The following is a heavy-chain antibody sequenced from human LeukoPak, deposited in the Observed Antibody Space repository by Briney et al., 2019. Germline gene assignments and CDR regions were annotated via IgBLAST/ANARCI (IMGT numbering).Heavy chain of an antibody. V-gene: IGHV3-30*04. CDR2: ISYDGSNK. CDR1: GFTFSSYA. D-gene: IGHD3-10*01. CDR3: ARSALTMVRGVFQH. J-gene: IGHJ1*01. Sequence: GGSLRLSCAASGFTFSSYAMHWVRQAPGKGLEWVAVISYDGSNKYYADSVKGRFTISRDNSKNTLYLQMNSLRAEDTAVCYCARSALTMVRGVFQHWGQGTLVTVSS.